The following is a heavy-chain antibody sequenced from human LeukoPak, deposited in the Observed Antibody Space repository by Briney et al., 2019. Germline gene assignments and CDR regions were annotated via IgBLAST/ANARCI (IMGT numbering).Heavy chain of an antibody. J-gene: IGHJ6*03. V-gene: IGHV1-3*01. CDR1: GYTFTSYY. CDR2: MNGGNGNT. D-gene: IGHD2-15*01. CDR3: ARGRGTSGSNRDFYYYYYMDV. Sequence: GASVKVSCKASGYTFTSYYMHWVRQAPGQRPEWMGWMNGGNGNTKYSQKFQGRITLIRDTSAATAYMELSSLRHDDLAVYYCARGRGTSGSNRDFYYYYYMDVWGKGTTVTVSS.